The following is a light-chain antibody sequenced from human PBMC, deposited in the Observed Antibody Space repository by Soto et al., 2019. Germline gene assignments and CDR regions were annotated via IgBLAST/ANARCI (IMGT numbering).Light chain of an antibody. CDR1: TSNIGAGYD. CDR3: QSYDSSLSAYV. CDR2: ANN. Sequence: QTVVTQPPSVSGAPGQRVTISCTGNTSNIGAGYDVHWYQQLPGAAPKLLIYANNNRPSGVPDRFSASRSGTSASLAITGLQAEDEADYYCQSYDSSLSAYVFGAGTKVTVL. J-gene: IGLJ2*01. V-gene: IGLV1-40*01.